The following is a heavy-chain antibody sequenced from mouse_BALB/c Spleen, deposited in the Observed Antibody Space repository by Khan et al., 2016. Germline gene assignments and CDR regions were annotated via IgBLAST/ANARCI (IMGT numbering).Heavy chain of an antibody. J-gene: IGHJ3*01. CDR3: ARAGYYGYLAY. CDR1: GFDFRRYW. D-gene: IGHD1-1*01. CDR2: INPDSRTI. Sequence: EVKLLESGGGLVQPGGSLTLSCAASGFDFRRYWMSWVRQAPGKGLEWIGEINPDSRTINYSPSLKDKFTISRDNAKSTLYLQMSKVRSEDKVLYYCARAGYYGYLAYWGQGTLVSVSA. V-gene: IGHV4-1*02.